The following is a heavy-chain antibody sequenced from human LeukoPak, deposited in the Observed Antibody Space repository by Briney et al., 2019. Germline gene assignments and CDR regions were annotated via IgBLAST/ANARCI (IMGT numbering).Heavy chain of an antibody. CDR2: INPNSGGT. CDR3: ARVKVPAAIVMDY. V-gene: IGHV1-2*02. J-gene: IGHJ4*02. CDR1: GYTFTGYY. D-gene: IGHD2-2*01. Sequence: ASVKVSCKASGYTFTGYYMHWVRQAPGQGLEWMGWINPNSGGTNYAQKFQGRVTMTRDTSTSTAYMELRSLRSDDTAVYYCARVKVPAAIVMDYWGQGTLVTVSS.